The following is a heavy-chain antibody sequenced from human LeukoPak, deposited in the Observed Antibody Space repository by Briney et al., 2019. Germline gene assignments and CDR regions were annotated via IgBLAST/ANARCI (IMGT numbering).Heavy chain of an antibody. V-gene: IGHV3-7*01. CDR3: ARPPYSSGYSDAFDI. CDR1: GFTFSDYW. J-gene: IGHJ3*02. Sequence: GGSLRLSCAASGFTFSDYWMSWVRQAPGKGLEWVANIKQDGSEKYYEDSVKGRFTISRDNAKNSLYLQMNSLRAEDTAVYYCARPPYSSGYSDAFDIWGQGTMVTVSS. CDR2: IKQDGSEK. D-gene: IGHD3-22*01.